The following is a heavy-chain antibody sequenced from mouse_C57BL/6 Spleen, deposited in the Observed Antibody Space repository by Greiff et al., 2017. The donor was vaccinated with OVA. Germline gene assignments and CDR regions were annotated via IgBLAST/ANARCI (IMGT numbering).Heavy chain of an antibody. CDR3: ARGYGNYDYYAMDY. CDR2: INYDGSST. CDR1: GFTFSDYY. J-gene: IGHJ4*01. V-gene: IGHV5-16*01. Sequence: EVMLVESEGGLVQPGSSMKLSCTASGFTFSDYYMAWVRQVPEKGLEWVANINYDGSSTYYLDSLKSRFSISRDNAKNILYLQMSSLKSEDTATYYCARGYGNYDYYAMDYWGQGTSVTVSS. D-gene: IGHD2-1*01.